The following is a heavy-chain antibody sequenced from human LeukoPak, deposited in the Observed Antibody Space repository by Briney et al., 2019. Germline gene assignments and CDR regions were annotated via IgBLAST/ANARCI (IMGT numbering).Heavy chain of an antibody. V-gene: IGHV3-21*01. CDR3: ARDKGEEFRDAFDI. D-gene: IGHD1-26*01. Sequence: PGGSLRLSCAASGFTFSSYSMNWVREAPGKGLEWVSSISSSSSYIYYADSVKGRLTISRENAKNSLYLQMNSLRAEDTAVYYCARDKGEEFRDAFDIWGQGTMVTVSS. CDR1: GFTFSSYS. J-gene: IGHJ3*02. CDR2: ISSSSSYI.